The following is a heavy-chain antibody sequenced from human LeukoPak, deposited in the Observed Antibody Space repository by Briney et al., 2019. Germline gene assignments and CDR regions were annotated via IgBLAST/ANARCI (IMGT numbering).Heavy chain of an antibody. D-gene: IGHD5-18*01. J-gene: IGHJ4*02. Sequence: PSETLSLTSTVSGGSISSYYWSWIRQPPGKGLEWIGYIYYSGSTNYNPSLKSRVTISVDTSKNQFSLKLSSVTAADTAVYYCARGGGYPASDYWGQGTLVTVSS. CDR3: ARGGGYPASDY. V-gene: IGHV4-59*01. CDR2: IYYSGST. CDR1: GGSISSYY.